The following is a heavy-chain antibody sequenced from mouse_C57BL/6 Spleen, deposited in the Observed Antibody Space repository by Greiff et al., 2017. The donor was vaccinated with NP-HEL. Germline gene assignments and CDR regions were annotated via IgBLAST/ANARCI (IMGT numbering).Heavy chain of an antibody. CDR2: IDPSDSYT. V-gene: IGHV1-50*01. Sequence: VQLQQPGAELVKPGASVKLSCKASGYTFTSYWMQWVKQRPGQGLEWIGEIDPSDSYTNYNQKLKGKATLTVDTSSSTAYMQLSSLTSEDAAVYYCARDYYGSSYPDYWGQGTTLTVSS. CDR3: ARDYYGSSYPDY. J-gene: IGHJ2*01. CDR1: GYTFTSYW. D-gene: IGHD1-1*01.